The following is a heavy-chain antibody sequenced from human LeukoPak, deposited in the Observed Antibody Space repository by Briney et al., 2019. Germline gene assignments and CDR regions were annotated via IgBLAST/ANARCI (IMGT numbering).Heavy chain of an antibody. CDR1: GGSISSSGYY. J-gene: IGHJ3*02. CDR2: IYYSGST. D-gene: IGHD3-3*01. Sequence: SETLSLTCTVSGGSISSSGYYWGWIRQPPGKGLEWVGSIYYSGSTSYNPSLTSRLTISVDTSKNQFSLKLTSVTAADTAVYYCARVGGITIFGVVTPDDAFDIWGQGTMVTVPS. V-gene: IGHV4-39*01. CDR3: ARVGGITIFGVVTPDDAFDI.